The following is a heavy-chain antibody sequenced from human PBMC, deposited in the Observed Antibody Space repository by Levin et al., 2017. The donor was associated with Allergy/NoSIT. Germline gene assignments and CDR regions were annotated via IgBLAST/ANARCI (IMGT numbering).Heavy chain of an antibody. J-gene: IGHJ6*03. CDR3: ARDVDTGRDGDYGDYYYYMDV. D-gene: IGHD4-17*01. CDR2: IIPIFGTA. CDR1: GGTFSSYA. V-gene: IGHV1-69*01. Sequence: KISCKASGGTFSSYAISWVRQAPGQGLEWMGGIIPIFGTANYAQKFQGRVTITADESTSTAYMELSSLRSEDTAVYYCARDVDTGRDGDYGDYYYYMDVWGKGTTVTVSS.